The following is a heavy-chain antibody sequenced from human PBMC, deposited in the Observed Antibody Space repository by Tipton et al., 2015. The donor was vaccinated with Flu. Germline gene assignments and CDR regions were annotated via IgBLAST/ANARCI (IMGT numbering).Heavy chain of an antibody. V-gene: IGHV4-34*01. CDR3: ARRGSGSYYRRSRGAFDI. Sequence: TLSLTCTVSGGSISSYYWSWIRQPPGKGLEWIGEINHSGSTNYNPSLKSRVTISVDTSKNQFSLKLSSVTAADTAVYYCARRGSGSYYRRSRGAFDIWGQGTMVTVSS. CDR2: INHSGST. J-gene: IGHJ3*02. D-gene: IGHD1-26*01. CDR1: GGSISSYY.